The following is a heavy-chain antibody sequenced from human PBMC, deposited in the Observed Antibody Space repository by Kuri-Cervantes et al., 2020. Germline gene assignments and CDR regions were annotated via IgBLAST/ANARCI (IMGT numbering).Heavy chain of an antibody. J-gene: IGHJ6*02. CDR3: ARDGRFLEWLSTYYYYGMDV. CDR1: GFIFNNYA. D-gene: IGHD3-3*01. CDR2: ISGSGGFT. Sequence: GGSLRLSCAASGFIFNNYAMSWVRQAPGKGLEWVSGISGSGGFTYHADSVRGRFTISRDNAKNSLYLQMNSLRAEDTAVYYCARDGRFLEWLSTYYYYGMDVWGQGTTVTVSS. V-gene: IGHV3-23*01.